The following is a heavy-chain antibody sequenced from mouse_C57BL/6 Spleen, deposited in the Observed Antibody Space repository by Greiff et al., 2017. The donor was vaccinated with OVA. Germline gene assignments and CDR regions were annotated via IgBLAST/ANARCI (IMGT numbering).Heavy chain of an antibody. J-gene: IGHJ1*03. D-gene: IGHD6-1*01. CDR3: ARREAVDFDV. Sequence: VQLQQSGPELVKPGASVKISCKASGYSFTGYYMNWVKQSPEKSLEWIGEINPSTGGTTYNQKFKAKATLTVDKSSSTAYMQLKSLTSEDSAVYYCARREAVDFDVWGTGTTVTVSS. CDR1: GYSFTGYY. CDR2: INPSTGGT. V-gene: IGHV1-42*01.